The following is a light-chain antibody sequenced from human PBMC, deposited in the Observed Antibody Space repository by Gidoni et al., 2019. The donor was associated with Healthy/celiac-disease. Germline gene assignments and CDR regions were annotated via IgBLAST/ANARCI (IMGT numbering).Light chain of an antibody. CDR3: AAWDDSLSEV. Sequence: QSVLTQPTSESGTPGQRVTISCSGSSSNIGSNYVYWYQQLPGTAPKLLIYRNNQRPSGVPDRFSGFTSGTSASLAISGLRSEDEADYYCAAWDDSLSEVFGGGTKLTVL. V-gene: IGLV1-47*01. J-gene: IGLJ3*02. CDR2: RNN. CDR1: SSNIGSNY.